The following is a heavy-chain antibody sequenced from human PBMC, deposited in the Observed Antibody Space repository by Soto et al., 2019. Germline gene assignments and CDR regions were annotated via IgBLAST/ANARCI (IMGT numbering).Heavy chain of an antibody. CDR1: GYSFAGYW. CDR3: ARQIYDSDTGPNFQYYFDS. D-gene: IGHD3-22*01. CDR2: IDPSDSQT. V-gene: IGHV5-10-1*01. Sequence: GESLKISCKGSGYSFAGYWITWVRQKPGKGLEWMGRIDPSDSQTYYSPSFRGHVTISVTKSITTVFLQWSSLRASDTAVYYCARQIYDSDTGPNFQYYFDSWGQGTPVTVSS. J-gene: IGHJ4*02.